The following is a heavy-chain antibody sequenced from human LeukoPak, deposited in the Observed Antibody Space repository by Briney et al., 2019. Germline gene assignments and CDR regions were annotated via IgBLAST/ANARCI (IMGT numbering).Heavy chain of an antibody. D-gene: IGHD3-9*01. CDR3: AREGSLRYFDWVLHSRAFDI. Sequence: ASETLSLTCTVAGGSISSYYWSWIRQPPGKGLEWIGYIYYSGSTNYHPSLKSRVTISVDTSKNQFSLKLSSVTAAETAVYYCAREGSLRYFDWVLHSRAFDIWGQGTMVTVSS. V-gene: IGHV4-59*01. CDR2: IYYSGST. CDR1: GGSISSYY. J-gene: IGHJ3*02.